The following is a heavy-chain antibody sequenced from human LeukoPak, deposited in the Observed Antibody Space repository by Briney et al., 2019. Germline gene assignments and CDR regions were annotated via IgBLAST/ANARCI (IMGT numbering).Heavy chain of an antibody. J-gene: IGHJ4*02. CDR3: ARGGAVAAYDY. V-gene: IGHV3-64*01. Sequence: QPGGSLRLSCAASGFTFSSYATHWVRQAPGKGLEYVSAISSNGGSTYYANSVKGRFTISRDNSKNTLYLQMGSLGAEDMAVYYCARGGAVAAYDYWGQGTLVTVSS. D-gene: IGHD6-19*01. CDR1: GFTFSSYA. CDR2: ISSNGGST.